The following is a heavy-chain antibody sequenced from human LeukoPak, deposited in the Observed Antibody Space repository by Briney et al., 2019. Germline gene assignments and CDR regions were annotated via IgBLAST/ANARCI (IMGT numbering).Heavy chain of an antibody. Sequence: GAXXKVSCKASGYTFTGYYMHWVRQAHGQGIEWMGWINPNSGGTNYAQKFQGRVTMTRDTSMRTAYMEMSRLRSDDTAVYYCARDVSRVGAFDYWGQGTLVTVSS. CDR2: INPNSGGT. CDR1: GYTFTGYY. D-gene: IGHD1-26*01. J-gene: IGHJ4*02. V-gene: IGHV1-2*02. CDR3: ARDVSRVGAFDY.